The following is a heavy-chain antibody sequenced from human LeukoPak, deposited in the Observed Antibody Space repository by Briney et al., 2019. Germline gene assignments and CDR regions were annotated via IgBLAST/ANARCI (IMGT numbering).Heavy chain of an antibody. CDR2: ISYDGSNK. Sequence: TGGSLRLSCAASGFTFSSYAMHWVRQAPGKGLEWVAVISYDGSNKYYADSVRGRFTISRDYSKNTLYLQMNSLRAEDTAVYYCARDMYSYSGSYFGAADYWGQGTLVTVSS. CDR3: ARDMYSYSGSYFGAADY. V-gene: IGHV3-30*01. J-gene: IGHJ4*02. D-gene: IGHD1-26*01. CDR1: GFTFSSYA.